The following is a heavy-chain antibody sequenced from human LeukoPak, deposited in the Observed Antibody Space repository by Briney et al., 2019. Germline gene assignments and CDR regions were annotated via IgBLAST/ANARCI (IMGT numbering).Heavy chain of an antibody. V-gene: IGHV3-49*04. CDR1: GFTFGDYA. CDR3: TRDFCSSTSCYRGY. J-gene: IGHJ4*02. CDR2: IRSKAYGGTT. D-gene: IGHD2-2*01. Sequence: GGSLRLSCTASGFTFGDYAMSWVRQAPGKGLEWVGFIRSKAYGGTTEYAASVKGRFTISRDDSKSIAYPQMNSLKTEDTAVYYCTRDFCSSTSCYRGYWGQGTLVTVSS.